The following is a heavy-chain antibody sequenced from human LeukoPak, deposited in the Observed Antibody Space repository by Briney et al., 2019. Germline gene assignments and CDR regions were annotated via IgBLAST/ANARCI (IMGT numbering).Heavy chain of an antibody. CDR2: ISSSSSYI. V-gene: IGHV3-21*04. D-gene: IGHD6-13*01. J-gene: IGHJ4*02. CDR3: AEAKGGIAAAAFDY. Sequence: INWVRQAPGKGLEWVSSISSSSSYIYYADSVKGRFTISRDNAKNTLYLQMNSLRAEDTAVYYCAEAKGGIAAAAFDYWGQGTLVTVSS.